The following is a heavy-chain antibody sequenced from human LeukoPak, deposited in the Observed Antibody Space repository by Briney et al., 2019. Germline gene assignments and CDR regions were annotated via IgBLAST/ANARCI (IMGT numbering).Heavy chain of an antibody. CDR1: GFTLSSYE. Sequence: AGGSLRLSCAASGFTLSSYEMNGVRQAPGKGPVWVSYISNSDSTIKYADSVKGRFTISRDNAKRSVYLQMHSLGVEDTAVYYCARDIHSVAFDIWGQGTMVTVSS. CDR3: ARDIHSVAFDI. J-gene: IGHJ3*02. CDR2: ISNSDSTI. V-gene: IGHV3-48*03.